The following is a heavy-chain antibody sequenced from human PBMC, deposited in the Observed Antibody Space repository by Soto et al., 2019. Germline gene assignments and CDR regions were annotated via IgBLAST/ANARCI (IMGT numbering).Heavy chain of an antibody. J-gene: IGHJ1*01. CDR2: ISGSGGAT. Sequence: RICSSSCGVIVKGWGISLVRQAPGKGLEWVSGISGSGGATYYTDSVEGRFTISKDFSKNTVSLQMTGLRVDDTAVYYCARTRTAFYRADLASRGNGALVPVSS. V-gene: IGHV3-23*01. D-gene: IGHD3-3*02. CDR1: GVIVKGWG. CDR3: ARTRTAFYRADLAS.